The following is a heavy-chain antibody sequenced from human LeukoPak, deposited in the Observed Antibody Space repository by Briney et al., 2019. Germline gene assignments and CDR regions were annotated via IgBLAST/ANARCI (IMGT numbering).Heavy chain of an antibody. CDR1: GFTFSNYA. CDR2: ISGSGGST. CDR3: ARVQNYYDSSGHVFGAFDI. V-gene: IGHV3-23*01. D-gene: IGHD3-22*01. J-gene: IGHJ3*02. Sequence: GGSLRLSCAASGFTFSNYAMSWVRQAPGKGLEWVSAISGSGGSTYYTDSVKGRFTISRDNSKNTLYLQMNSLRAEDTAVYYCARVQNYYDSSGHVFGAFDIWGQGTMVTVSS.